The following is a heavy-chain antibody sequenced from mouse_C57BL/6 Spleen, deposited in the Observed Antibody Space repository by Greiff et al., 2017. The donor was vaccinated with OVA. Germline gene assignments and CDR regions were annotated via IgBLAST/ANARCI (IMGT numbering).Heavy chain of an antibody. CDR1: GFTFSSYG. Sequence: EVQGVESGGDLVKPGGSLKLSCAASGFTFSSYGMSWVRQTPDKRLEWVATISSGGSYTYYPDSVKGRFTISRDNAKNTLYLQMSSLKSEDTAMYYCATSYYSNYPHFDYWGQGTTLTVSS. J-gene: IGHJ2*01. D-gene: IGHD2-5*01. CDR2: ISSGGSYT. V-gene: IGHV5-6*01. CDR3: ATSYYSNYPHFDY.